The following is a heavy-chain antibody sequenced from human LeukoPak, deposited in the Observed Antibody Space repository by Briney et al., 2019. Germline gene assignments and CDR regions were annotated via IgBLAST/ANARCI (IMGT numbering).Heavy chain of an antibody. V-gene: IGHV3-66*01. CDR3: ARAPYYDILTGLYQGIIY. Sequence: PGGSLRLSCAASGFNVRNNYMSWVRQGPGKGLEWDSVIYNAGNTDYADSVKGRFTISRDNSKNTLYLQMNSLRAEDTAVYYCARAPYYDILTGLYQGIIYWGQGTLVTVSS. CDR1: GFNVRNNY. CDR2: IYNAGNT. J-gene: IGHJ4*02. D-gene: IGHD3-9*01.